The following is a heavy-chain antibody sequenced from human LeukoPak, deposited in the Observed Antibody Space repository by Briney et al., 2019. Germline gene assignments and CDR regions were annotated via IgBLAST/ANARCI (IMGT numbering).Heavy chain of an antibody. CDR3: ARVEVRRYCSSTSCLNWFDP. J-gene: IGHJ5*02. Sequence: PSETLSLTCTVSGGSISSSTYYWSWIRQPPGTGLEWIGEINHSGSTNYNPSLKSRVTISVDTSKNQFSLKLSSVTAADTAVYYCARVEVRRYCSSTSCLNWFDPWGQGTLVTVSS. CDR2: INHSGST. V-gene: IGHV4-39*07. D-gene: IGHD2-2*01. CDR1: GGSISSSTYY.